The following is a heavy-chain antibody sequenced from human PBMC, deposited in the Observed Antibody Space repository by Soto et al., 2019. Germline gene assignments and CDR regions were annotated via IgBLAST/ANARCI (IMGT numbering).Heavy chain of an antibody. CDR3: ERGCIAVTTHMCY. V-gene: IGHV1-18*01. D-gene: IGHD4-17*01. CDR1: GYTFNTYG. J-gene: IGHJ4*02. CDR2: INPYNGNT. Sequence: ASVKVSCKASGYTFNTYGITWVRQAPGQGLEWMGWINPYNGNTKFAQKLQDRVTMTTATSTSTAYMELASLRSDDKAVYYCERGCIAVTTHMCYWGQGTLVTVSS.